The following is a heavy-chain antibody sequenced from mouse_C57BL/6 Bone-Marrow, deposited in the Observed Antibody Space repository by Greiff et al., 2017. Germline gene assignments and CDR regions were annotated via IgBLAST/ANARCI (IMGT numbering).Heavy chain of an antibody. Sequence: EVQLQQSGTVLARPGASVKMSCKTSGYTFTSYWMNWVKQRPGKGLEWIGAIYPGNSDTSYNQKFKGKAKLSADTAASTAYMELTSLTYEDSAVYYCTFYFYGSSPYYYSMDYWGQGTSVTVSS. CDR3: TFYFYGSSPYYYSMDY. CDR2: IYPGNSDT. D-gene: IGHD1-1*01. V-gene: IGHV1-5*01. J-gene: IGHJ4*01. CDR1: GYTFTSYW.